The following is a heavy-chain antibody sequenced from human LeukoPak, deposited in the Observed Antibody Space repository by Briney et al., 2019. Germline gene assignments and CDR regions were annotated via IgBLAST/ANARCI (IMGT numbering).Heavy chain of an antibody. CDR2: ISYDGSNK. J-gene: IGHJ6*02. CDR3: ANSQEEAPYGMDV. Sequence: GGSLRLSCAASGFTFSSYGMHWVRQAPGKGLEWVVVISYDGSNKNYADSVKGRFTISRDNSKNTLYLQMNSLRAEDTAVYYCANSQEEAPYGMDVWGQGTTVTVSS. V-gene: IGHV3-30*18. CDR1: GFTFSSYG.